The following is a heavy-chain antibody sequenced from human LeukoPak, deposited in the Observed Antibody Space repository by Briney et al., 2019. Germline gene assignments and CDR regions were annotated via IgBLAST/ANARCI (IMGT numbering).Heavy chain of an antibody. CDR2: IKPDGSDK. V-gene: IGHV3-7*03. D-gene: IGHD2-2*01. Sequence: GGSLRLSCAASGFTFSSYLMAWVRQAPGKGLEWVGNIKPDGSDKYYVDSVKGRFTISRDNSKNTLYLQMNSLRAEDTAVYYCAKADCSSTSCSSAGYWGQGTLVTVSS. CDR3: AKADCSSTSCSSAGY. J-gene: IGHJ4*02. CDR1: GFTFSSYL.